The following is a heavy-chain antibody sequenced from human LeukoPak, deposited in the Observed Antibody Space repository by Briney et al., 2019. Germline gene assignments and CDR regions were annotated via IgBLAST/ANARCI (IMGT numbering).Heavy chain of an antibody. Sequence: GGSLRLSCAASGFTFSISWMHWVRHAPGKEPVWVSRINGDATSTASADSVKGRFTTSRDNAKNTLYLQMNSLRVEDTAVYYWARERCNGATCYRGFDIWGQGTMVTVSS. CDR3: ARERCNGATCYRGFDI. CDR1: GFTFSISW. J-gene: IGHJ3*02. D-gene: IGHD2-15*01. CDR2: INGDATST. V-gene: IGHV3-74*01.